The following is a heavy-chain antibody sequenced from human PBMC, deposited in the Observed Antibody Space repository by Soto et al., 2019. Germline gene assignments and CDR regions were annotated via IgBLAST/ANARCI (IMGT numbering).Heavy chain of an antibody. CDR3: ARGDTTMITDYYAMAV. Sequence: PGGSLRLSCAASGFTFTSYAFTWVRQAPGKGLEWVSAISGTGGSTFYSDSVMGRFTISRDNSKNTLYLQVNSLRAEDTAVYYCARGDTTMITDYYAMAVWGQGTTVTSP. CDR2: ISGTGGST. CDR1: GFTFTSYA. J-gene: IGHJ6*02. V-gene: IGHV3-23*01. D-gene: IGHD5-18*01.